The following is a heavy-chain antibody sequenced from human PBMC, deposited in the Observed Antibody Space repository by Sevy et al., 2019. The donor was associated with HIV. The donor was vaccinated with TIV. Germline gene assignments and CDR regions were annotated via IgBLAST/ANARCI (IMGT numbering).Heavy chain of an antibody. D-gene: IGHD3-22*01. V-gene: IGHV3-48*03. CDR3: ARDGVEYYDSSGYYSGAGYFDL. CDR2: ISSSGSTI. J-gene: IGHJ2*01. CDR1: GFTFSSYE. Sequence: GGSLRLSCAASGFTFSSYEMNWVRQAPGKGLEWVSYISSSGSTIYYADSVKGRFTISRDNAKNSLYLQMNSLRAEDTAVYDCARDGVEYYDSSGYYSGAGYFDLWGRGTLVTVSS.